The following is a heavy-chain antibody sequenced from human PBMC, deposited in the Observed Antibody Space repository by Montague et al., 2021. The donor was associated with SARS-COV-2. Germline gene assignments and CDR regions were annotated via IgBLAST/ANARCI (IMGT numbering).Heavy chain of an antibody. J-gene: IGHJ4*02. Sequence: SETLSLTCTVSGGSISTYYWTWIRQPPGKGLEWIGYISYSGSTNYNPSLTSRVTISVDTSKNQFSLKLSSVTAADTAVYYCARVQRGYYYGLGVSGHFDYWGQGTLVTVSS. CDR3: ARVQRGYYYGLGVSGHFDY. CDR2: ISYSGST. V-gene: IGHV4-59*01. D-gene: IGHD3-10*01. CDR1: GGSISTYY.